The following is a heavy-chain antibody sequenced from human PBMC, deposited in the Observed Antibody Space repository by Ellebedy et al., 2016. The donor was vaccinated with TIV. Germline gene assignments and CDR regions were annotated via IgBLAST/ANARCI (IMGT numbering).Heavy chain of an antibody. CDR3: ASGSGSSLILFDY. V-gene: IGHV3-23*01. D-gene: IGHD3-10*01. CDR2: ISGSGGST. Sequence: GGSLRLSXAASGFTFSSYAMSWVRQAPGKGLEWVSAISGSGGSTYYADSVKGRFTISRDNSKNTLYLQMNSLRAEDTAVYYCASGSGSSLILFDYWGQGTLVTVSS. CDR1: GFTFSSYA. J-gene: IGHJ4*02.